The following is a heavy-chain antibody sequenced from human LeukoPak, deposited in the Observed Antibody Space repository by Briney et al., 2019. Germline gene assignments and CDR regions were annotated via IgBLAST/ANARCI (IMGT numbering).Heavy chain of an antibody. CDR2: ISSSSSTI. CDR3: ARDGSSWYQDY. CDR1: GFTFSSYS. J-gene: IGHJ4*02. Sequence: GGSLRLSCAASGFTFSSYSMNWVRQAPGKGLEWVSYISSSSSTIYYADSVKGRFTISRDNAKNSLYLQMNSLRAEDTAVYYCARDGSSWYQDYWGQGTLVTVSS. D-gene: IGHD6-13*01. V-gene: IGHV3-48*01.